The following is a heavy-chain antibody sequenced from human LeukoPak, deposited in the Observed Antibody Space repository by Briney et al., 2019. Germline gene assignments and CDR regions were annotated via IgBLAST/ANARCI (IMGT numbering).Heavy chain of an antibody. CDR3: AKGDARGDYFYFDN. Sequence: GGSLRLSCAASRFTFGAYAMTWVRQAPGKGLEWVSGISGSGVSTYYADSVKGRFTISRDNSKNTLFLQMSGLSPEDTAVYYCAKGDARGDYFYFDNWGQGTLVTVSS. D-gene: IGHD4-17*01. CDR2: ISGSGVST. CDR1: RFTFGAYA. V-gene: IGHV3-23*01. J-gene: IGHJ4*02.